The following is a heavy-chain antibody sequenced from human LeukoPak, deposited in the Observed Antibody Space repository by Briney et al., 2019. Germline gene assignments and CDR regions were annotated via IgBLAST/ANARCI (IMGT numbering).Heavy chain of an antibody. J-gene: IGHJ6*03. V-gene: IGHV4-59*08. CDR3: ARHGVAVAGSSLYYYMDV. Sequence: PSETLSLTCTVSGGSISGYYWSWIRQPPGKGLEWIAYIYYSGSTNYNPSLKSRVTISVDTSKNQLSLKLSSVTAADTAVYYCARHGVAVAGSSLYYYMDVWGKGTTVTVSS. CDR1: GGSISGYY. D-gene: IGHD6-19*01. CDR2: IYYSGST.